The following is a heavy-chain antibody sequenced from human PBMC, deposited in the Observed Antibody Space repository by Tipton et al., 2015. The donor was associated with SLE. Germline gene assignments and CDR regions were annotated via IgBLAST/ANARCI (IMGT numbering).Heavy chain of an antibody. J-gene: IGHJ4*02. Sequence: TLSLTCTVSGGSISSSSYYWGWIRQPPGKGLEWIGYIYYSGSTNYNPSLKSRVTISVDTSKNQFSLKLSSVTAADTAVYYCASGIAVAAPSYWGQGTLVTVSS. V-gene: IGHV4-61*05. CDR1: GGSISSSSYY. CDR2: IYYSGST. CDR3: ASGIAVAAPSY. D-gene: IGHD6-19*01.